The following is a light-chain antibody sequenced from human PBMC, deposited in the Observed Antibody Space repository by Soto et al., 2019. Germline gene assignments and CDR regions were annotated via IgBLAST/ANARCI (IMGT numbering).Light chain of an antibody. CDR3: HHYGSSPWT. V-gene: IGKV3-20*01. CDR1: QSVSGSY. Sequence: EIVLTQSPGTLSLSPGERATLSCRASQSVSGSYLAWYQQKYGQAPRLLIYATSRRATGIPDRFSGSWSGTALTLTISRLEPDDFAVYYCHHYGSSPWTFGQGTTVEIK. CDR2: ATS. J-gene: IGKJ1*01.